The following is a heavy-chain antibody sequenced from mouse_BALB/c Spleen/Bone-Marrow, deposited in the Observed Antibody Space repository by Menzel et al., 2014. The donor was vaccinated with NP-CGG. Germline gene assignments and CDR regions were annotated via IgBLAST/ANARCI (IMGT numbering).Heavy chain of an antibody. J-gene: IGHJ1*01. V-gene: IGHV7-3*02. CDR2: IRNKANGYTT. Sequence: EVMLVESGGGLVQPGGSLRLSCAASGFTFTDYYMSWVRQPPGKALEWLGFIRNKANGYTTYYSASVKGRFTISRDNSQSILYLQMNTLRAEDSATYYCARDGNVGIYWYCDVWGAGTTVTVSS. CDR3: ARDGNVGIYWYCDV. CDR1: GFTFTDYY.